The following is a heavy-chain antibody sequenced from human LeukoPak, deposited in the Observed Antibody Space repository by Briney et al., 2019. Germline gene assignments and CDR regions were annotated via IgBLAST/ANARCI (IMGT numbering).Heavy chain of an antibody. CDR3: ARDSGTTGEVKFDP. J-gene: IGHJ5*02. D-gene: IGHD3-10*01. V-gene: IGHV4-34*01. CDR1: GGSFSGYY. CDR2: IHHSGST. Sequence: SETLSLTCAVDGGSFSGYYWSWIRLPPGKGLEWIGEIHHSGSTNYNPSLKSRVTISVDTSKNQFSLKLSSVTAADTAVYYCARDSGTTGEVKFDPWGQGTLVTLSS.